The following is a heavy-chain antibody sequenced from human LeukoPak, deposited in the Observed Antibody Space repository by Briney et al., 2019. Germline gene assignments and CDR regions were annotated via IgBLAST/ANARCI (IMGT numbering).Heavy chain of an antibody. CDR2: IFSSGST. CDR3: ARESAAVAGRGFDY. D-gene: IGHD6-19*01. Sequence: ASETLSLTCTVSGGSISSYYWSWIRQPAGKELEWLGRIFSSGSTDYNASLKSRLTMSVDTSKNQFSLRLTSMTAADTAVYYCARESAAVAGRGFDYWGQGTLVTVSS. CDR1: GGSISSYY. J-gene: IGHJ4*02. V-gene: IGHV4-4*07.